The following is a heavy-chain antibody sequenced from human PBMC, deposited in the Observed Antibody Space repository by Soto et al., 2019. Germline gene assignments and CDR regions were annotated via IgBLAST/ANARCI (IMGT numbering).Heavy chain of an antibody. V-gene: IGHV4-59*02. CDR2: IYYSGST. J-gene: IGHJ6*02. CDR3: ARHWGTTSAYYYGMDV. Sequence: LSLTCTVSGDSVSNYYWSWIRQPPGKGLEWIGYIYYSGSTDYNPSLRSRVTISVDMSKNQSSLKLSSVTAADTAVYYCARHWGTTSAYYYGMDVWGQGTTVTVSS. CDR1: GDSVSNYY. D-gene: IGHD1-1*01.